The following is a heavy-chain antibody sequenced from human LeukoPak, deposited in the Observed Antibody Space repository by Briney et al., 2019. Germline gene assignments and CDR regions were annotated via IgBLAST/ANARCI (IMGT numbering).Heavy chain of an antibody. CDR1: GFTFSSYG. CDR3: AKVPPGSSTTFD. V-gene: IGHV3-30*18. D-gene: IGHD2-15*01. J-gene: IGHJ4*01. Sequence: GGSLRLSCAASGFTFSSYGMHWVRQAPGKGLEWVAVISYDGSNKYYADSVKGRFTISRDNSKNTLYLQMNSLRAGGTAVYYCAKVPPGSSTTFD. CDR2: ISYDGSNK.